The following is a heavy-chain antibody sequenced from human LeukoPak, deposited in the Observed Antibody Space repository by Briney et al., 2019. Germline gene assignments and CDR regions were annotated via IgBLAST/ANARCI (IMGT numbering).Heavy chain of an antibody. D-gene: IGHD6-13*01. Sequence: GASVKVSCKVSGYTLTELSMHWVRQAPGKGLEWMGGFDPEDGETIYAQKFQGRVTMTEDTSTDTAYMELSSLRSEDTAVYYCATNLYKYPRIAAATLWFDPWGQGTLVTVSS. CDR3: ATNLYKYPRIAAATLWFDP. J-gene: IGHJ5*02. CDR1: GYTLTELS. V-gene: IGHV1-24*01. CDR2: FDPEDGET.